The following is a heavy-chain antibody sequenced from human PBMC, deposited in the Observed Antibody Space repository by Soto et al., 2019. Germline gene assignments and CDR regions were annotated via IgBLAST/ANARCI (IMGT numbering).Heavy chain of an antibody. CDR3: ARALTDVLLWFVEPTPPCY. D-gene: IGHD3-10*01. V-gene: IGHV1-2*02. Sequence: GASVKVSCKASGYTFTGYYMHWVRQAPGQGLEWMGWINPNSGGTNYAQKFQGRVTMTRDTSISTAYMELSRLRSDDTAVYYCARALTDVLLWFVEPTPPCYWRQGTPVPVSS. J-gene: IGHJ4*02. CDR2: INPNSGGT. CDR1: GYTFTGYY.